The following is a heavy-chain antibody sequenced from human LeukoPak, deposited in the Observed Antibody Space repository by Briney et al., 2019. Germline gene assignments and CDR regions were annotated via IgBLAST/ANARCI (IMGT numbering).Heavy chain of an antibody. J-gene: IGHJ4*02. CDR3: AGGITGGDF. CDR2: INPNGGGT. CDR1: GYTFTAYY. D-gene: IGHD1-14*01. Sequence: ASVNVSCKSSGYTFTAYYIHWVRQAPGQGLEWMGWINPNGGGTNYAQVLQGRVTMTRDTSISTAYMELSRLRSDDTALYYCAGGITGGDFWGQGTLVTVSS. V-gene: IGHV1-2*02.